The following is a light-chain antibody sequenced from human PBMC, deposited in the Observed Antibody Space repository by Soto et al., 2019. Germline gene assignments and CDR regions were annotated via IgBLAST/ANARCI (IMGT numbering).Light chain of an antibody. V-gene: IGKV3-15*01. Sequence: EIVMTQSPATLSVSPGERATLSCRASQSVSRNLAWYRQKPGQAPRLLIYGASTRATGIPARFSGSGSGTEFTLTISSLQSEDFAVYYCQQYNNWPWTFGQGTKVEIK. CDR2: GAS. CDR1: QSVSRN. J-gene: IGKJ1*01. CDR3: QQYNNWPWT.